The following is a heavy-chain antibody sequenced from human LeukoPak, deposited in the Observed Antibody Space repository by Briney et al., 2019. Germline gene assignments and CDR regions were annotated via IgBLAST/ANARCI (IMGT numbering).Heavy chain of an antibody. CDR3: ARRNYGDYDHYFDY. J-gene: IGHJ4*02. V-gene: IGHV4-59*08. CDR1: GGSISSCY. Sequence: SETLSLTCTVSGGSISSCYWSWIRQPPGKGLEWIGYISYSGSTNYNPSLKSRVSISVDTSKNQFSLKLSSVTAADTAVYYCARRNYGDYDHYFDYWGQGTLVTVSS. CDR2: ISYSGST. D-gene: IGHD4-17*01.